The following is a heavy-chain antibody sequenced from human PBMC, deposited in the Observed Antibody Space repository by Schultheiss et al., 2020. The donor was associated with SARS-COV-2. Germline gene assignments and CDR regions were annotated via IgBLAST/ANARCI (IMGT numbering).Heavy chain of an antibody. CDR1: GFTCSSYA. V-gene: IGHV3-23*01. Sequence: GGSLRLSCAASGFTCSSYAMHWVRQAPGKGLEWVSAISGSGGSTYYADSVKGRFTISRDNSKNTLYLQMNSLRAEDTAVYYCAKRAAEYQLLYVDYWGQGTLVTVSS. CDR3: AKRAAEYQLLYVDY. J-gene: IGHJ4*02. CDR2: ISGSGGST. D-gene: IGHD2-2*01.